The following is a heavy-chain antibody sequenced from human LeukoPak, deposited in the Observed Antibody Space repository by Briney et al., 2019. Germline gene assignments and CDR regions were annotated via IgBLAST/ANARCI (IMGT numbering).Heavy chain of an antibody. CDR3: ATTLGYCSGGGCSNLGYYYYYMDV. CDR2: IIPIFGTT. CDR1: GGTFSSFA. V-gene: IGHV1-69*06. Sequence: GASVKVSCKASGGTFSSFAITWVRQAPGQGLEWMGGIIPIFGTTNYAQKFQGRLTITADKSTSTAYMELSSLRSEDTAVYYCATTLGYCSGGGCSNLGYYYYYMDVWGKGTTVTVSS. D-gene: IGHD2-15*01. J-gene: IGHJ6*03.